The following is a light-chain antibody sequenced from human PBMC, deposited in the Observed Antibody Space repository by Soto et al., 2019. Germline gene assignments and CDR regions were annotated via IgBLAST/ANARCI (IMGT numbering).Light chain of an antibody. J-gene: IGLJ2*01. V-gene: IGLV4-60*02. Sequence: QSVLTQSSSASASLGSSVKLTCTLSSGHSSYIIAWHQQQPGKAPRYLMKLEGSGNYNKGSGVPDRFSGSSSGADRCLTISNLQFEDEADYYCETWGSKQRVFGGGTKVTVL. CDR2: LEGSGNY. CDR1: SGHSSYI. CDR3: ETWGSKQRV.